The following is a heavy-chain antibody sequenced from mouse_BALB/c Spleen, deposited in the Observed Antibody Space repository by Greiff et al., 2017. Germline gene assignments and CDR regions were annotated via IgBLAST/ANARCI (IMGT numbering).Heavy chain of an antibody. CDR2: ILPGSGST. J-gene: IGHJ2*01. Sequence: VKLMESGAELMKPGASVKISCKATGYTFSSYWIEWVKQRPGHGLEWIGEILPGSGSTNYNEKFKGKATFTADTSSNTAYMQLSSLTSEDSAVYYCADYRGFLGYWGQGTTLTVSS. CDR1: GYTFSSYW. D-gene: IGHD2-12*01. CDR3: ADYRGFLGY. V-gene: IGHV1-9*01.